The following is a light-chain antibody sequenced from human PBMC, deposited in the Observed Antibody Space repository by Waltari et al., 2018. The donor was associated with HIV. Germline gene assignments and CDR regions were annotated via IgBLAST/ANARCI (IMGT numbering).Light chain of an antibody. Sequence: DIVMTQTPPSLSVTPGQPASFSCNSSQSLKHTDGKTYLYWYVQRPGQSPQVLIYEVSNRYAGVPDRFSGSGSGTQFTLKIARVEADDVGSYYCMQSLHLLYTFGQGTKLQIK. V-gene: IGKV2D-29*02. CDR2: EVS. CDR1: QSLKHTDGKTY. J-gene: IGKJ2*01. CDR3: MQSLHLLYT.